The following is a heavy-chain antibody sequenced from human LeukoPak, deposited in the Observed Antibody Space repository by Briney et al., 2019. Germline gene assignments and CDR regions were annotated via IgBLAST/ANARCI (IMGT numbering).Heavy chain of an antibody. CDR3: AKDRANWAIDD. Sequence: GGSLRLSCAASGFTFSNYWMNWVRQAPGKGLEWISYIGGDGIAFYADSVKGRFTASKDDARKSMYLQMNSLRVEDTAVYYCAKDRANWAIDDWGQGTQVTVSS. V-gene: IGHV3-48*04. CDR1: GFTFSNYW. D-gene: IGHD3-16*01. CDR2: IGGDGIA. J-gene: IGHJ4*02.